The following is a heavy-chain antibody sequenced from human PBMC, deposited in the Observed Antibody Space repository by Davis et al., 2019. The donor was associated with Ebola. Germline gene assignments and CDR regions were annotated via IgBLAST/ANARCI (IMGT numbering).Heavy chain of an antibody. D-gene: IGHD3-22*01. CDR2: VYDSGST. V-gene: IGHV4-59*08. Sequence: SETLSLTCSVSGASISGYYWSCVRQPPGKGLEWIGYVYDSGSTYYNPSLKSRVIISVDTSKNQFSLKLGSVTAADTAVYYCARHSYDGSGYYRYYFDYWGQGTLVTVSS. CDR1: GASISGYY. J-gene: IGHJ4*02. CDR3: ARHSYDGSGYYRYYFDY.